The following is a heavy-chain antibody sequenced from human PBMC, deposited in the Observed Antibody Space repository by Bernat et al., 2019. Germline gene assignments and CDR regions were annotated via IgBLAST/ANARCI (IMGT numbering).Heavy chain of an antibody. V-gene: IGHV4-59*01. D-gene: IGHD6-6*01. Sequence: QVQLQESSPGLVKPSETLSLTCTVSGGSISSYYWSWIRQPPGKGLEWIGYIYYSGSTNYNPSLKSRVTISVDTSKNQFSLKLSSVTAADTAVYYCARESSPSGTYAFEIWGQGTMVTVSS. CDR1: GGSISSYY. J-gene: IGHJ3*02. CDR2: IYYSGST. CDR3: ARESSPSGTYAFEI.